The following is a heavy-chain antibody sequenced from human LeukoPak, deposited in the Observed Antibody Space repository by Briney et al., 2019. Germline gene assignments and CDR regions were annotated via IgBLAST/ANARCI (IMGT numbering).Heavy chain of an antibody. CDR1: GGTFSSYA. V-gene: IGHV1-69*05. D-gene: IGHD4-17*01. CDR2: IIPIFGTA. CDR3: AIDPYDYGDYESEPLDY. J-gene: IGHJ4*02. Sequence: SVKVSCKASGGTFSSYAISWVRQAPGQGLEWMGRIIPIFGTANYAQKFQGRVTITTDESTSTAYMELSSLRSEDTAVYYCAIDPYDYGDYESEPLDYWGRGTLVTVSS.